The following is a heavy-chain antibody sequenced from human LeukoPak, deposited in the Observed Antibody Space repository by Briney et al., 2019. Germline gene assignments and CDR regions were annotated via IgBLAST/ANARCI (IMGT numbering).Heavy chain of an antibody. D-gene: IGHD1-26*01. J-gene: IGHJ5*02. Sequence: NPSETLSLTCAVYGGSLSGYYWSWIRQPPGKGLEWIGAINHSGSTNYNPSLKSRVTISVDTSKNQFSLKLSSVTAADTAVYYCARGRFDNGSYYVGRRNGFDPWGQGTLVIVSS. CDR3: ARGRFDNGSYYVGRRNGFDP. V-gene: IGHV4-34*01. CDR2: INHSGST. CDR1: GGSLSGYY.